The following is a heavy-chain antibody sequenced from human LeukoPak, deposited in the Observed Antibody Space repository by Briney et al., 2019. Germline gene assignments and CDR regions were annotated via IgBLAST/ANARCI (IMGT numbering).Heavy chain of an antibody. J-gene: IGHJ4*02. V-gene: IGHV4-34*01. CDR1: GGSFSGYY. CDR3: ARVVGTTLDY. Sequence: SETLSLTCAVYGGSFSGYYWSWIRQPPGKGLEWIGEINHSGSTNYNPSLKSRVTISVDTSKNQFSLKLSSVTAADPAVYYCARVVGTTLDYWGQGTLVTVSS. D-gene: IGHD1-26*01. CDR2: INHSGST.